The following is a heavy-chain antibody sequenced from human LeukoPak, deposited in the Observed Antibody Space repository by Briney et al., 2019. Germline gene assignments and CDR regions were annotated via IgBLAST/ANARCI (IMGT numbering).Heavy chain of an antibody. J-gene: IGHJ3*02. D-gene: IGHD3-22*01. CDR3: ARPEKYYYDSSGYYSDAFDI. Sequence: SVKVSCKASGGTFSSYAISWVRQAPGQGLEWMGGIIPIFGTANYAQKFQGRVTITADESTSTAYMELSSLRSEDTAVYYCARPEKYYYDSSGYYSDAFDIWGQGTMVTVSS. CDR2: IIPIFGTA. CDR1: GGTFSSYA. V-gene: IGHV1-69*13.